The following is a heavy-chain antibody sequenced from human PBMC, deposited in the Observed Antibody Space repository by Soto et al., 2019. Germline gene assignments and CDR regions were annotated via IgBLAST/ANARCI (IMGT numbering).Heavy chain of an antibody. Sequence: SETLSLTCAVYGGSFSGYYWSWIRQPPGKGLEWIGEINHSGSTNYNPSLKSRVTISVDTSKNQFSLKLSSVTAADTAVYYYAREGRYYASGRFWWFDPWGQGTLVTVSS. CDR1: GGSFSGYY. CDR2: INHSGST. V-gene: IGHV4-34*01. D-gene: IGHD3-10*01. J-gene: IGHJ5*02. CDR3: AREGRYYASGRFWWFDP.